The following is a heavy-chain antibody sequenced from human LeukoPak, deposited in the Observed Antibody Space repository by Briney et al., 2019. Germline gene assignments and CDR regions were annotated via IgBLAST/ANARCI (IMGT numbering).Heavy chain of an antibody. Sequence: VASVKVSCKASGYTFTSYGISWVRQAPGQGLEWMGWISAYNGNTNYAQKLQGRVTMTTDTSTSTAYMELRSLRSDDTAVYYCARGKVPAAISEDWVDPWGQGTLVTVSS. CDR1: GYTFTSYG. CDR2: ISAYNGNT. J-gene: IGHJ5*02. V-gene: IGHV1-18*01. CDR3: ARGKVPAAISEDWVDP. D-gene: IGHD2-2*02.